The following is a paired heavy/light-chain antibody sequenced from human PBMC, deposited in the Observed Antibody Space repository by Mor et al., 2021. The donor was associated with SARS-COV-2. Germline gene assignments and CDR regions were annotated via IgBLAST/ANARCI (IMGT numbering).Light chain of an antibody. CDR1: QSVSSN. V-gene: IGKV3-15*01. CDR2: GAS. J-gene: IGKJ2*01. Sequence: EIVMTQSPATLSVSPGERATLSCRASQSVSSNLAWYQQKPGQAPRLLIYGASTRATGIPARFSGSGSGTEFTLTISSLQSEDFAVYYCQQYNNWSLYTFGQGTKLEIK. CDR3: QQYNNWSLYT.
Heavy chain of an antibody. Sequence: QVQLVESGGGVVQPGRSLRLSCAASGFTFSSYGMHWVRQAPGKGLEWVAVISYDGSNKYYADSVKGRFTISRDNSKNTLYLQMNSLRAEDTAVYYCAKLGYGGYSYGYDHYYYGMDVWGQGTTVTVSS. CDR3: AKLGYGGYSYGYDHYYYGMDV. D-gene: IGHD5-18*01. V-gene: IGHV3-30*18. CDR1: GFTFSSYG. J-gene: IGHJ6*02. CDR2: ISYDGSNK.